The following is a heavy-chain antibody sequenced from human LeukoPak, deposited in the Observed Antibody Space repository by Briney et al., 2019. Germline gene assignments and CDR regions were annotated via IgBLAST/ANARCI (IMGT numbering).Heavy chain of an antibody. CDR1: GGSFSGYY. V-gene: IGHV4-34*01. CDR3: ARTDSSGYYSRAYYYYGMDV. D-gene: IGHD3-22*01. CDR2: INHSGST. Sequence: NPSETLSLTCAVYGGSFSGYYWSWIRQPPGKGLEWIGEINHSGSTNYNPSLKSRVTISVDTSKNQFSLKLSSVTAADTAVYYCARTDSSGYYSRAYYYYGMDVWGQGTTVTVSS. J-gene: IGHJ6*02.